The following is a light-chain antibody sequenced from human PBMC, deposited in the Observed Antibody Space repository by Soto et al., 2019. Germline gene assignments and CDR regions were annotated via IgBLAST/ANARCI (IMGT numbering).Light chain of an antibody. CDR2: GPS. J-gene: IGKJ1*01. CDR1: ESVSSYY. CDR3: QQYTDSPLT. Sequence: EIVLTQSPGTLSLSPGERATLSCRASESVSSYYIAWYQHKPGQAPRLLIYGPSTRATGIPNRFSASGSGTYFTHIIRRLEPEDAALYYCQQYTDSPLTFGQGTKVEIK. V-gene: IGKV3-20*01.